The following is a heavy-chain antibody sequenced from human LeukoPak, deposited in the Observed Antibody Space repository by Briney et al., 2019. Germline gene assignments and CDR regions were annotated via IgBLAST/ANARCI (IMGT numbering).Heavy chain of an antibody. D-gene: IGHD3-16*01. Sequence: SQTLSLCCTVSGGSSISGGYYWSCIRQHPGKGLAWIGYIYYSGSTYYNPSLKSRVTISVDTSKIQFSLKLSSVTAADTAVYYCARGLWGMDVWGQGTTVTVSS. CDR2: IYYSGST. CDR3: ARGLWGMDV. CDR1: GGSSISGGYY. J-gene: IGHJ6*02. V-gene: IGHV4-31*03.